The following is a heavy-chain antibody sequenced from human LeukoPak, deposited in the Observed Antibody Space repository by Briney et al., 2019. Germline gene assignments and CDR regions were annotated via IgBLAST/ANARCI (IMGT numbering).Heavy chain of an antibody. D-gene: IGHD6-13*01. CDR2: IKQDGSEK. Sequence: GGSLRLSCAASGFTFSIYGMSWVRQAPGKGLEWVANIKQDGSEKYYVDSVKGRFTISRDNAKNSLYLQMNSLRAEDTAVYYCASLKGIAGIWGQGTLVTVSS. V-gene: IGHV3-7*01. J-gene: IGHJ4*02. CDR3: ASLKGIAGI. CDR1: GFTFSIYG.